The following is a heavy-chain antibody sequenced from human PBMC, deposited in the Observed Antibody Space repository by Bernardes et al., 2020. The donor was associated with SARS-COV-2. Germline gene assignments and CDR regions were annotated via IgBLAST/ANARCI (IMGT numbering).Heavy chain of an antibody. CDR2: VSYSGTT. Sequence: SETLSLTCTVPGGSINNYFWSWIRQAPGKGLEWIGFVSYSGTTNYNPSLNSRVTISVDMSKNQFSLRLNSVTAADTAVYYCARHFDNGSETFHYWHFDVWGRGTLVTVSS. D-gene: IGHD3-10*01. CDR1: GGSINNYF. J-gene: IGHJ2*01. CDR3: ARHFDNGSETFHYWHFDV. V-gene: IGHV4-59*08.